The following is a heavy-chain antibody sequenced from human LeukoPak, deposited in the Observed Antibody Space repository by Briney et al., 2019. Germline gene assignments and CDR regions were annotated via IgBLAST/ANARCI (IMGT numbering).Heavy chain of an antibody. CDR3: ARAPSEIGGYYPEYFRH. CDR2: IKSDGST. J-gene: IGHJ1*01. CDR1: GFTFSTYW. Sequence: GGSLRLSCAASGFTFSTYWMRWVRQAPGKGLVWASRIKSDGSTNYADSVKGRFTISRDNAKNTVSLQMNSLRPEDTGVYYCARAPSEIGGYYPEYFRHWGQGTLVTVSS. V-gene: IGHV3-74*01. D-gene: IGHD3-22*01.